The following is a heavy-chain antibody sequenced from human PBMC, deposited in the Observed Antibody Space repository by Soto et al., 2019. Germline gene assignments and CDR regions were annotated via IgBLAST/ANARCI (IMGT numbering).Heavy chain of an antibody. CDR1: GFTFSTYS. Sequence: AGGSLRLSCAASGFTFSTYSMNWVRQAPGKGLEWVSSISGSGNYTHYADFLRGRFTISRDNAQTSLYLQMNSLGAEDTAVYYCAREGINNYNEYYFDSCAQVTVVPVYS. CDR3: AREGINNYNEYYFDS. J-gene: IGHJ4*02. V-gene: IGHV3-21*01. CDR2: ISGSGNYT. D-gene: IGHD1-20*01.